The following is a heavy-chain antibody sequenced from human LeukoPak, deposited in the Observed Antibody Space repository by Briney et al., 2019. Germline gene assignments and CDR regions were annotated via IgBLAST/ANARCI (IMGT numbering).Heavy chain of an antibody. CDR3: ARVQQLVRYFDY. D-gene: IGHD6-13*01. CDR2: IYSGGST. J-gene: IGHJ4*02. Sequence: GGSLRLSCVASGFSFSNYGTHWVRQAPGKGLEWVSVIYSGGSTYYADSVKGRFTISRDNSKNTLYLQMNSLRAEDTAVYYCARVQQLVRYFDYWGQGTLVTVSS. V-gene: IGHV3-53*01. CDR1: GFSFSNYG.